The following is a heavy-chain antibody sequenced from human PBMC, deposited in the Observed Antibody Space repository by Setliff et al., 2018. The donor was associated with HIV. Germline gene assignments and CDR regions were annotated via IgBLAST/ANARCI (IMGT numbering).Heavy chain of an antibody. CDR3: VNSGYDGDYYYYYMDV. Sequence: SETLSLPCSVSGGSVIKDNFYWGWIRQAPAKGLEWIGTLYDTGRTYYNPPLKSRVSIFVGTTKNEFSLNLRSVTAADTAVYFCVNSGYDGDYYYYYMDVWGKGTTVTVSS. D-gene: IGHD5-12*01. CDR1: GGSVIKDNFY. V-gene: IGHV4-39*01. CDR2: LYDTGRT. J-gene: IGHJ6*03.